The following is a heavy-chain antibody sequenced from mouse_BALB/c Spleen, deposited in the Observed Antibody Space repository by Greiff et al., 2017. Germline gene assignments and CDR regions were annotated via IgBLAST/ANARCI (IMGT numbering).Heavy chain of an antibody. Sequence: VQLQESGPELVKPGASVKMSCKASGYTFTSYYIHWVKQRPGQGLEWIGWIYPGDGSTKYNEKFKGKTTLTADKSSSTAYMLLSSLTSEDSAIYFCARPYYGSSYPGYWGQGTTLTVSS. J-gene: IGHJ2*01. CDR1: GYTFTSYY. CDR2: IYPGDGST. CDR3: ARPYYGSSYPGY. D-gene: IGHD1-1*01. V-gene: IGHV1S56*01.